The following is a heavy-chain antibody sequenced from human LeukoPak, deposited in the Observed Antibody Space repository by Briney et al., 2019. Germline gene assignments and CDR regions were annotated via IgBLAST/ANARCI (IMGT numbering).Heavy chain of an antibody. Sequence: SETLSLTCTVSGGSISSYYWSWIRQPPGKGLEWIGYIYYSGSTNYNPPLKSRVTISVDTSKNQFSLKLSSVTAADTAVYYCARVPVLGQPEPSYYFDYWGQGTLVTVSS. CDR1: GGSISSYY. CDR3: ARVPVLGQPEPSYYFDY. J-gene: IGHJ4*02. V-gene: IGHV4-59*01. D-gene: IGHD1-14*01. CDR2: IYYSGST.